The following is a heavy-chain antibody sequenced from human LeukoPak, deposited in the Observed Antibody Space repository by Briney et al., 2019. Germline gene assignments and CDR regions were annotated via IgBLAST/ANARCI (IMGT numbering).Heavy chain of an antibody. CDR2: ISAYNGNT. J-gene: IGHJ3*02. V-gene: IGHV1-18*01. D-gene: IGHD6-6*01. CDR1: GYTFTSYG. Sequence: GASVKVSCKASGYTFTSYGISWVRQAPGQGLEWMGWISAYNGNTNYAQKLQGRVTMTTDTSTSTAYMELRSLRSDDTAVYYCARDPEYSTSGDAFDIWGQGTMVTASS. CDR3: ARDPEYSTSGDAFDI.